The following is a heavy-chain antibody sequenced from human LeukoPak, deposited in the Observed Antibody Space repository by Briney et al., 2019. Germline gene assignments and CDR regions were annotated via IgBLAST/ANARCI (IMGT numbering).Heavy chain of an antibody. J-gene: IGHJ4*02. CDR3: AREGYPYGYVFD. Sequence: SETLSLTCTVSGGSITSSYWSWIGQPPGKGLEWIGYIFYIGSTNYNPSLKSRVTISVDTSKYQFSLNLSSVTAADTAVYYCAREGYPYGYVFDWGQGTLVTVSS. D-gene: IGHD5-18*01. CDR2: IFYIGST. V-gene: IGHV4-59*01. CDR1: GGSITSSY.